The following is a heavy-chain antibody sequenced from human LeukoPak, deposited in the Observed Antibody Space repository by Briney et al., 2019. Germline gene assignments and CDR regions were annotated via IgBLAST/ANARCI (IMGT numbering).Heavy chain of an antibody. V-gene: IGHV3-48*01. J-gene: IGHJ4*02. CDR1: GFTFSSYT. CDR3: ARAGYSSSWLDY. CDR2: ITGSGGST. Sequence: GGSLRLSCAASGFTFSSYTMNWVRQAPGKGLEWVSVITGSGGSTYYADSVKGRFTISRDNAKNSQYLQMNSLRAEDTAVYYCARAGYSSSWLDYWGQGTLVTVSS. D-gene: IGHD6-13*01.